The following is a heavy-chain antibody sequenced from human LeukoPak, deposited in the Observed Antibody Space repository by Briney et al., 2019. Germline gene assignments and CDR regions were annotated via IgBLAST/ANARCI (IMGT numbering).Heavy chain of an antibody. Sequence: SETLSLTCTVSGGSISSSSYYWGWIRQPPGKGLEWIGSIYYSGSTYYNPSLKSRVTISVDTSKNQFSLKLSSVTAADTAVYYCARQESSGYYYTWFDPWGQGTLVTVSS. J-gene: IGHJ5*02. CDR1: GGSISSSSYY. V-gene: IGHV4-39*01. CDR2: IYYSGST. CDR3: ARQESSGYYYTWFDP. D-gene: IGHD3-22*01.